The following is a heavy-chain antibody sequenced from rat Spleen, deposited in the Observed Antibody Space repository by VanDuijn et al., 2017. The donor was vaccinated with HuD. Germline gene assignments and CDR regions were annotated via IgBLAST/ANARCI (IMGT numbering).Heavy chain of an antibody. Sequence: QVQLKESGPGLVQPPQTLSLTCTVPGFSLISYGVNWVRQPPGKGLEWMGIIWGNGNANYNSALKSRLSISRDTSKSQVFLKMNSLQTEDTAIYFCTSPFRWFAYWGQGTLVTVSS. V-gene: IGHV2-13*01. CDR1: GFSLISYG. CDR2: IWGNGNA. J-gene: IGHJ3*01. CDR3: TSPFRWFAY.